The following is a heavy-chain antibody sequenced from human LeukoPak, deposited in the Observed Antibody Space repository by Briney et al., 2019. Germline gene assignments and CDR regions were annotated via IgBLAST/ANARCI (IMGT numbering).Heavy chain of an antibody. CDR3: ARSPYTIFGVVIIFDY. D-gene: IGHD3-3*01. V-gene: IGHV3-21*01. CDR2: ISSSSSYI. CDR1: GFTFSSYS. J-gene: IGHJ4*02. Sequence: GGSLRLSCAASGFTFSSYSMNWVRQAPGKGLEWVSSISSSSSYIYYADSVKGRFTISRDNAKNSLYLQMNSLRAEDTAVYYCARSPYTIFGVVIIFDYWGQGTLVTVSS.